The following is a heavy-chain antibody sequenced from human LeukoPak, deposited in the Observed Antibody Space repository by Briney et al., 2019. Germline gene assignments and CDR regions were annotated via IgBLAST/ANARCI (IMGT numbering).Heavy chain of an antibody. CDR2: INTNTGNP. Sequence: ASVKVSCKASGYTFTSYAMNWVRQAPGQGLEWMGWINTNTGNPTYAQGFTGRFVFSLDTSVSTAYLQISSLKAEDTAVYYCAVDFGELFFGDNDAFDIWGQGTMVTVSS. D-gene: IGHD3-10*01. CDR3: AVDFGELFFGDNDAFDI. V-gene: IGHV7-4-1*02. J-gene: IGHJ3*02. CDR1: GYTFTSYA.